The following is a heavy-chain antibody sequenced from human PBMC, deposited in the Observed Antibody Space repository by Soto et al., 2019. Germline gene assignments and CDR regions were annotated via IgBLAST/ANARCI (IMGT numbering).Heavy chain of an antibody. J-gene: IGHJ4*02. CDR1: GGSISSSSYY. Sequence: SETLSLTCTVSGGSISSSSYYWGWIRQPPGKGLEWIGSIYYSGSTYYNPSLKSRVTISVATSKNQFSLKLSSVTAADTAVYYCARTSGDSGSYFDYWGQGTLVTVSS. D-gene: IGHD1-26*01. CDR3: ARTSGDSGSYFDY. V-gene: IGHV4-39*01. CDR2: IYYSGST.